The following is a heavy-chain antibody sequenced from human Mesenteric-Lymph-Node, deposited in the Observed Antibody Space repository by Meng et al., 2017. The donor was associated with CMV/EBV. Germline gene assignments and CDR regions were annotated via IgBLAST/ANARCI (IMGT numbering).Heavy chain of an antibody. D-gene: IGHD2-21*01. J-gene: IGHJ5*02. Sequence: GESLKISCAASGFTFSAHGMHWVRQAPGKGLEWVSVISGSGSTTYYADSVKGRFTISRDNSEYTLYLEMNSLRAEDTAIYYCARALCSADCPPWGQGTLVTVSS. CDR3: ARALCSADCPP. V-gene: IGHV3-23*01. CDR1: GFTFSAHG. CDR2: ISGSGSTT.